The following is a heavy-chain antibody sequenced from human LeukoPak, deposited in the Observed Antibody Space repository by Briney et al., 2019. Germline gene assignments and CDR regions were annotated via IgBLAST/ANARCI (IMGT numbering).Heavy chain of an antibody. J-gene: IGHJ6*02. D-gene: IGHD2-2*01. CDR3: ARDPAPGCSSTSCYDYYYYGMDV. CDR2: IIPILGIA. V-gene: IGHV1-69*04. Sequence: SVKVSCKASGGTFSSYTISWVRQAPGQGLKWMGRIIPILGIANYAQKFQGRVTITADKSTSTAYMELSSLRSEDTAVYYCARDPAPGCSSTSCYDYYYYGMDVWGQGTTVTVSS. CDR1: GGTFSSYT.